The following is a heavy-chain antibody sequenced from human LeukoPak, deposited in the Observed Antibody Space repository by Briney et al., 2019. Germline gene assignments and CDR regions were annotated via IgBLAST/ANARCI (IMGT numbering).Heavy chain of an antibody. Sequence: ASVKVSCKASGYSFTRYGISWVRQAPGQGLEWMVWISGYNGNTNYAQKLQGRVTMTTDTSTSTAYMELRSLRSDDTAVYYCARAGWGTIFGVVTNFDSWGQGTLVTVSS. J-gene: IGHJ4*02. CDR2: ISGYNGNT. CDR3: ARAGWGTIFGVVTNFDS. D-gene: IGHD3-3*01. CDR1: GYSFTRYG. V-gene: IGHV1-18*01.